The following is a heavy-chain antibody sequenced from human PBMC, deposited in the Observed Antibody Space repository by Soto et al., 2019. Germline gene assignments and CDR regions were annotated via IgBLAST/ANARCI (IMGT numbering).Heavy chain of an antibody. D-gene: IGHD1-20*01. CDR2: ISYDRGNQ. CDR1: GFTFSSYP. Sequence: GGSLRLSCEASGFTFSSYPMHWVRQAPGKGLEWVTVISYDRGNQYYADSVKGRFTISRDNSKDTLYLQMHSLRSDDTAVYFCARGPITQTSFIDHWGQGTLVTVS. CDR3: ARGPITQTSFIDH. J-gene: IGHJ4*02. V-gene: IGHV3-30-3*01.